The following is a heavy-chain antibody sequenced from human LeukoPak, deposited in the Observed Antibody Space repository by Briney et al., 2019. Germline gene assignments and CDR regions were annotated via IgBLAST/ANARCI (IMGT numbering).Heavy chain of an antibody. D-gene: IGHD4/OR15-4a*01. CDR3: AGVDYGDY. Sequence: GGSLRLSCIASGFTFSNYGMHWVRQAPGKGLEWVAMISSDGNNQYYADSVKGRFTISRDNSKNTLYLQMNSLRSEDTAVLYCAGVDYGDYWGQGTLVTVSS. J-gene: IGHJ4*02. CDR2: ISSDGNNQ. CDR1: GFTFSNYG. V-gene: IGHV3-30*03.